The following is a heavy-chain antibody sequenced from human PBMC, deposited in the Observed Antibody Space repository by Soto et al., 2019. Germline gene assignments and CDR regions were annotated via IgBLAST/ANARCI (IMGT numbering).Heavy chain of an antibody. V-gene: IGHV2-5*02. CDR2: IYWDDDK. D-gene: IGHD2-15*01. CDR3: AHRPGFYCSGGSCYRMGFDY. J-gene: IGHJ4*02. CDR1: GFSLITSGVV. Sequence: QITLKESGPTLVKPTQTLTLTCTFSGFSLITSGVVVGWIRQPPGNALEWLALIYWDDDKRYSPSLKSRLTIAKDTSKNQVVLTMTNMDPVDTATYYCAHRPGFYCSGGSCYRMGFDYWGQGTLVTVSS.